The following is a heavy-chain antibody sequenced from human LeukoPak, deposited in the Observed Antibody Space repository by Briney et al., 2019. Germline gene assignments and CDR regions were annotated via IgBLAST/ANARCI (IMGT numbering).Heavy chain of an antibody. V-gene: IGHV4-59*01. D-gene: IGHD3-16*01. CDR3: ARETSQKGAHYMDV. CDR1: GGSITSYY. CDR2: IYYSGYT. J-gene: IGHJ6*03. Sequence: SETLSLTCTVSGGSITSYYWSWIRQPPGKGLEWIGYIYYSGYTTYSPSLRSRVTISVDTSKNQFSLKLSSVTAADTAVYYCARETSQKGAHYMDVWGKGTTITISS.